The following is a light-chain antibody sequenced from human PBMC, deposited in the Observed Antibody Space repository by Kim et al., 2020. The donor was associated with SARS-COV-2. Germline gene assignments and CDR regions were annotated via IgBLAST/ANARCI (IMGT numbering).Light chain of an antibody. J-gene: IGLJ3*02. Sequence: GQSITCSCTGTKSDVTAYNFVAWYQQHPGEAPKVIIYDVDNRPSGVSNRFSGSNSGNTAALTISEVQAKDEADYDCSSFRSGNTLLFGGGTQLTVL. CDR1: KSDVTAYNF. CDR3: SSFRSGNTLL. V-gene: IGLV2-14*04. CDR2: DVD.